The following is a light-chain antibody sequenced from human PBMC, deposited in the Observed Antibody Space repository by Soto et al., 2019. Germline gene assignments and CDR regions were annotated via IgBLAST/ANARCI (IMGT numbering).Light chain of an antibody. Sequence: DIVMTQSPLSLPVTPGEPASISCRSSQSLLHSNGYNYLDWYLQKPGQSPQLLIYLGSNRASEVPDRFSGSGSGTEFSFTVTSLQSEDLAVYYCQQYDQWPITFGQGTRLEIK. CDR1: QSLLHSNGYNY. CDR3: QQYDQWPIT. J-gene: IGKJ5*01. V-gene: IGKV2-28*01. CDR2: LGS.